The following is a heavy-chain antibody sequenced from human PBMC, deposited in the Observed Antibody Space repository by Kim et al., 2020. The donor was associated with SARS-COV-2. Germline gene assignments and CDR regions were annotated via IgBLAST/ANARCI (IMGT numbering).Heavy chain of an antibody. J-gene: IGHJ3*02. CDR1: GFTVSSNY. Sequence: GGSLRLSCAASGFTVSSNYMSWVRQAPGKGLEWVSVIYSGGSTYYADSVKGRFTISRDNSKNTLYLQMNSLRAEDTAVYYCVVTYYDSSGYYYTGAFDIWGQGTMVTVSS. CDR3: VVTYYDSSGYYYTGAFDI. D-gene: IGHD3-22*01. V-gene: IGHV3-66*01. CDR2: IYSGGST.